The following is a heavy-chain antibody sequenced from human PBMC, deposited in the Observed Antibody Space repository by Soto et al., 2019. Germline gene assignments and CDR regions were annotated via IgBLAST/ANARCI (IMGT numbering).Heavy chain of an antibody. CDR1: GYTFASYG. J-gene: IGHJ4*02. V-gene: IGHV1-18*01. CDR3: ARDRYYDSTIIDY. Sequence: QVQLVQSGTEVKKPGASVKVSCKASGYTFASYGVTWVRQAPGQGLEWMGWISAHNGNTNYAQKLQGRVTMTTDTSTSTDYMELKSLRSDDTAVYYCARDRYYDSTIIDYWGQGTLVTVSS. CDR2: ISAHNGNT. D-gene: IGHD3-22*01.